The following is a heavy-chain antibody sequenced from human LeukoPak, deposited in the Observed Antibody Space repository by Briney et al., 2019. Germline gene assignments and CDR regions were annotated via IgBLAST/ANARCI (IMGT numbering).Heavy chain of an antibody. D-gene: IGHD3-9*01. CDR1: GGSISSGTYY. CDR3: ARVHYDILTGYSSYGYYYMDV. Sequence: SETLSLTCTVSGGSISSGTYYWSWIRQPAGKGLEWIGRIYTSGSTNYNPSLKSRVTISVDTSKNQFSLKLSSVTAADTAVYYCARVHYDILTGYSSYGYYYMDVWGKGTTVTISS. J-gene: IGHJ6*03. CDR2: IYTSGST. V-gene: IGHV4-61*02.